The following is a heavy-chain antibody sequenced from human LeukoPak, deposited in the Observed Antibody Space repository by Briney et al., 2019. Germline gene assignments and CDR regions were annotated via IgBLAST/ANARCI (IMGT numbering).Heavy chain of an antibody. D-gene: IGHD1-26*01. J-gene: IGHJ6*02. CDR3: AREGRSHYYYGMDV. V-gene: IGHV3-33*01. CDR1: GFTFSSYG. CDR2: IWCDGSNK. Sequence: GRSLRLSCAASGFTFSSYGMHWVRQAPGKGLEWVAVIWCDGSNKYYADSVKGRFTISRDNSKNTLYLQMNSLRAEDTAVYYCAREGRSHYYYGMDVWGQGTTVTVSS.